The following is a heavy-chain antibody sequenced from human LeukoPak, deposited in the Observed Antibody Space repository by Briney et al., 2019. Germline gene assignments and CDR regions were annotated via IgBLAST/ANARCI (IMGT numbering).Heavy chain of an antibody. CDR2: INPNSGGT. CDR1: GYTFTGYY. D-gene: IGHD2-15*01. V-gene: IGHV1-2*02. Sequence: ASVKVSCKAFGYTFTGYYIHWVRQAPGQGPECMGWINPNSGGTNYAHKFQGRVAMTRDTSITTVYMELSRLRSDDTAVFYCARGFAAALGYFDFWGQGTLVTVSS. J-gene: IGHJ4*02. CDR3: ARGFAAALGYFDF.